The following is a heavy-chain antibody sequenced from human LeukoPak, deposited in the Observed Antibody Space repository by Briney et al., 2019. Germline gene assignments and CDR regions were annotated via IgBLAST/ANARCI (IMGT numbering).Heavy chain of an antibody. D-gene: IGHD3-10*01. Sequence: GGSLRLSCAASGFTVSSNYMIWVRQAPGKGLEWVSVIYSGGRTYYVDSVKGRFTISRDISKNTLYLQMNSLRAEDTAVYYCARVLSGRGSLYSYYYYMDVWGKGTTVTISS. V-gene: IGHV3-53*01. CDR1: GFTVSSNY. CDR2: IYSGGRT. CDR3: ARVLSGRGSLYSYYYYMDV. J-gene: IGHJ6*03.